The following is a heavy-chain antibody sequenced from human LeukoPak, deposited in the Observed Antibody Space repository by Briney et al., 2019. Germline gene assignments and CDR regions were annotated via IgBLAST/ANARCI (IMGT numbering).Heavy chain of an antibody. CDR3: ARTRYCSGGSCYSGLNWFDP. J-gene: IGHJ5*02. CDR2: IYSGGST. Sequence: PGGSLRLSCAASGFTFSSNYMSWVRQAPGKGLEWVSVIYSGGSTYYADSVKGRFTISRDNSKNTLYLQMNSLRAEDTAVYYCARTRYCSGGSCYSGLNWFDPWGQGTLVTVSS. D-gene: IGHD2-15*01. V-gene: IGHV3-53*01. CDR1: GFTFSSNY.